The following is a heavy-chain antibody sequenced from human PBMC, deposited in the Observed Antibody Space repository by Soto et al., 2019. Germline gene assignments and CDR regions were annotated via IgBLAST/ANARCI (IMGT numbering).Heavy chain of an antibody. J-gene: IGHJ3*01. Sequence: GGSLRLSCAASGFAFNSYEMDWVRQAPGKGLEWVAYIKSGGNTKFYVDSVKGRFTISRDDAKNSLYLDMNSLRAEDTAVYYCVKEKSVMYSGYDAFDVWGQGTMVT. D-gene: IGHD5-12*01. CDR2: IKSGGNTK. V-gene: IGHV3-48*03. CDR3: VKEKSVMYSGYDAFDV. CDR1: GFAFNSYE.